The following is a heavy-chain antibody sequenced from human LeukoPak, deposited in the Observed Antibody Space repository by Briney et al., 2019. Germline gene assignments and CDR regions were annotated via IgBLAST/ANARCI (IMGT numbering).Heavy chain of an antibody. CDR1: GYTFTGYY. J-gene: IGHJ4*02. V-gene: IGHV1-2*02. Sequence: EASVKVSCKASGYTFTGYYIHWVRQAPGQGLEWMGWINPNSGGTKYAQKFQGRVTMTLYTSISTAYMELSRLRSDDTAVYYCARDFSGWAVGLWGQGTLVTVSS. D-gene: IGHD6-19*01. CDR3: ARDFSGWAVGL. CDR2: INPNSGGT.